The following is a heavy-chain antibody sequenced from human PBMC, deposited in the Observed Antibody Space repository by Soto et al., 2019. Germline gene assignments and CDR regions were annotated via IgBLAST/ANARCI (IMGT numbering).Heavy chain of an antibody. Sequence: SETLSLTCTVSGGSISNYFWHWIRQPPGKGLEWVGYIYYSGSTNYNPSLKSRVTISVDTSKNQFSLKLSSVTAADTAVYYCAASGSNGQFDFWAQGTLVTVSS. V-gene: IGHV4-59*01. CDR2: IYYSGST. CDR1: GGSISNYF. D-gene: IGHD3-10*01. CDR3: AASGSNGQFDF. J-gene: IGHJ4*02.